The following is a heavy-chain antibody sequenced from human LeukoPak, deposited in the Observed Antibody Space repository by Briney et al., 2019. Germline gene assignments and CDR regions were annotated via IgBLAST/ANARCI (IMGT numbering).Heavy chain of an antibody. V-gene: IGHV3-66*01. CDR3: ARDRGSGLDY. J-gene: IGHJ4*02. CDR1: GFTVGNNY. CDR2: IYSGGYT. D-gene: IGHD3-10*01. Sequence: GGSLRLSCAASGFTVGNNYMSWVRQAPGKGLEWVSVIYSGGYTYYADSVKGRFTISRDNSKNTLYLQMNSLRAEDTAVYYCARDRGSGLDYWGQGTLVTVSS.